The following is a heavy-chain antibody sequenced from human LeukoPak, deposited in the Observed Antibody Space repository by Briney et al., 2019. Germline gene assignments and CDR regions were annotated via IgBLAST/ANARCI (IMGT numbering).Heavy chain of an antibody. CDR3: AKDMDIETVGWLDP. J-gene: IGHJ5*02. CDR1: GLTFNNYA. Sequence: GGSLRLSCAASGLTFNNYAMSWVRQAPGKGLEWVSGLSGTGDITNYADSVKGRFTISRDNSKNTLFLQMNSLRGEDTAVYYCAKDMDIETVGWLDPWGQGTPVTVSS. D-gene: IGHD5-12*01. V-gene: IGHV3-23*01. CDR2: LSGTGDIT.